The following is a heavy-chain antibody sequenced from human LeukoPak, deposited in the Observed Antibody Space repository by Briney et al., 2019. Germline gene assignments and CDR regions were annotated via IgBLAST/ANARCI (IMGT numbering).Heavy chain of an antibody. J-gene: IGHJ3*02. CDR3: AREEPTVTHDAFDI. V-gene: IGHV1-2*02. D-gene: IGHD4-17*01. Sequence: ASVKVSCKASGYTFTGYYMHWVRQAPGQGLEWMGWINPNSGGTNYAQKFQGRVTMTRDTSISTAYMELSRLRSDDTAVYYCAREEPTVTHDAFDIWGRGTMVTVSS. CDR1: GYTFTGYY. CDR2: INPNSGGT.